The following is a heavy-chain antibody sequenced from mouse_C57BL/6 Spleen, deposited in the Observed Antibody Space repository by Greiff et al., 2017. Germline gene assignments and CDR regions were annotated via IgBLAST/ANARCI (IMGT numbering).Heavy chain of an antibody. CDR3: ARWDYAWFAY. J-gene: IGHJ3*01. Sequence: VQLQQSGPGMVKPSQSLSLTCTVTGYSITSGYDWHWIRHFPGNKLEWMGYISYSGSTNYNPSLKSRISITHDTSKNHFFLKLNSVTTEDTATYYCARWDYAWFAYWGQGTLVTVSA. CDR2: ISYSGST. D-gene: IGHD2-4*01. CDR1: GYSITSGYD. V-gene: IGHV3-1*01.